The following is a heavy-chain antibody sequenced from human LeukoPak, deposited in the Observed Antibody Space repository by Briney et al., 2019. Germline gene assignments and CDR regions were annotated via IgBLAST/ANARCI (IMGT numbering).Heavy chain of an antibody. J-gene: IGHJ3*02. D-gene: IGHD3-22*01. V-gene: IGHV4-59*01. Sequence: PSETLSLTCTVSGGSISNYYWSWIRQPPGKGLEWIGYIYYSGSTNYNPSLKSRVTISVDTSKNQFSLRLSSVTAADTAVYYCARGAYYYASSGYFTFDIWGQGTMVTVSS. CDR1: GGSISNYY. CDR2: IYYSGST. CDR3: ARGAYYYASSGYFTFDI.